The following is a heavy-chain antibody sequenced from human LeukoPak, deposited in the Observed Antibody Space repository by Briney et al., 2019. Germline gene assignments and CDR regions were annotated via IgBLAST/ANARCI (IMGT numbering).Heavy chain of an antibody. J-gene: IGHJ4*02. D-gene: IGHD3-10*01. Sequence: SETLSLTCTVSGGSISRYYWSWIRQPPGKGLEGIGYIYYSGSTNYNPSLKSRVTISVDTSKNQFSLKLSSVTAADTAVYYCATIITMVRGVHFDYWGQGTLVTVSS. CDR1: GGSISRYY. CDR2: IYYSGST. CDR3: ATIITMVRGVHFDY. V-gene: IGHV4-59*01.